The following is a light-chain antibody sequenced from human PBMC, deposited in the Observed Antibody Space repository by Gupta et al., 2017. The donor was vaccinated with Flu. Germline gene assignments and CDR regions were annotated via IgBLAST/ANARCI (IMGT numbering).Light chain of an antibody. CDR2: GAS. CDR1: QSVRSN. J-gene: IGKJ1*01. Sequence: ELVMTPSPATLAVSRGDRASLSCRASQSVRSNLAWYQQKPGQAPRLLNNGASPRATGIPARFSGSGSGTEFTLTTGLLHSEDFAVYFCQHYNNWPPTFGQGTQVEIK. V-gene: IGKV3-15*01. CDR3: QHYNNWPPT.